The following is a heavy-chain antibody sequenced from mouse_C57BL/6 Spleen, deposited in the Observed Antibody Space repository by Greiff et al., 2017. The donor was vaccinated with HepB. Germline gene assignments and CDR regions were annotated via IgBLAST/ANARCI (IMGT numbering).Heavy chain of an antibody. CDR3: ARMWDYGSSSPFAY. J-gene: IGHJ3*01. D-gene: IGHD1-1*01. CDR2: IHPNSGST. V-gene: IGHV1-64*01. Sequence: QVQLKQPGAELVKPGASVKLSCKASGYTFTSYWMHWVKQRPGQGLEWIGMIHPNSGSTNYNEKFKSKATLTVDKSSSTAYMQLSSLTSEDSAVYYCARMWDYGSSSPFAYWGQGTLVTVSA. CDR1: GYTFTSYW.